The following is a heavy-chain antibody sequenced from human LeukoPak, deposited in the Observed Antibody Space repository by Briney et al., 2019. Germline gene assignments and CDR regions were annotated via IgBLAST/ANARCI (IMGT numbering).Heavy chain of an antibody. CDR3: ARQRGPVSPLYYYYYYYMDV. Sequence: SETLSLTCTVSGGSISSGSYYWSWIRQPAGKGLEWIGRIYTSGSTNYNPSLKSRVTISVDTSKNQFSLKLSSVTAADTAVYYCARQRGPVSPLYYYYYYYMDVWGKGTTVTISS. CDR1: GGSISSGSYY. V-gene: IGHV4-61*02. J-gene: IGHJ6*03. D-gene: IGHD3-22*01. CDR2: IYTSGST.